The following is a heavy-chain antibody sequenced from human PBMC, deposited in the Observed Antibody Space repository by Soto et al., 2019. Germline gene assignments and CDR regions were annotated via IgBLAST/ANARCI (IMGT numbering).Heavy chain of an antibody. CDR3: ARADYEILTGSYAMDV. CDR2: VSTNGAT. V-gene: IGHV4-4*07. Sequence: LSLTCTVSDDFISSYYWNWIRQPAGKGPEWIGRVSTNGATNYNPSLESRVTMSVDTSKNQFSLKLTSVTAADTAVYFCARADYEILTGSYAMDVWGQGTTVTVSS. J-gene: IGHJ6*02. D-gene: IGHD3-9*01. CDR1: DDFISSYY.